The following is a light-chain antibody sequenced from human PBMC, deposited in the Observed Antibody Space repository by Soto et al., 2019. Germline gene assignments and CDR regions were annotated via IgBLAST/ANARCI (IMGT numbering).Light chain of an antibody. CDR1: QSVSSSY. Sequence: EIVLTQSPGTLSLSPGERATLSCRASQSVSSSYLAWYQQKPGQAPRLLIYGASSRTTGIPDRFSGSGSGTDFTLPISRLEPEDFAVYYCQQYGSSPYTVGQGTKLEIK. CDR2: GAS. V-gene: IGKV3-20*01. CDR3: QQYGSSPYT. J-gene: IGKJ2*01.